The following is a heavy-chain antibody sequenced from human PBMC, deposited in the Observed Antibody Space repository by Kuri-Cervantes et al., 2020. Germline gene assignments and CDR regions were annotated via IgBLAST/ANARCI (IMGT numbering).Heavy chain of an antibody. V-gene: IGHV4-38-2*01. CDR2: IYYSGST. J-gene: IGHJ1*01. Sequence: ESLKISCAVSGYSISSGYYWGWIRQPPGKGLEWIGYIYYSGSTNYNPSLKSRVTISVDTSKNQFSLKLSSVTAADTAVYYCARGFQMVRGAYLRGRPYFQHWGQGTLVTVSS. CDR3: ARGFQMVRGAYLRGRPYFQH. D-gene: IGHD3-10*01. CDR1: GYSISSGYY.